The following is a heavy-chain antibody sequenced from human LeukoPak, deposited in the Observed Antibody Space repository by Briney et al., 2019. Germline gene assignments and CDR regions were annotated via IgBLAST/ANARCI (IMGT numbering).Heavy chain of an antibody. D-gene: IGHD1-1*01. J-gene: IGHJ5*02. CDR3: ARDLGWKGFVP. Sequence: SETLSLTCTGSGGSISSYYWSWIRQPPGKGLEWIGYIYYSGSTNYNPSLKSRVTISVDTSKNQFSLKLSSVTAADTAVYYCARDLGWKGFVPWGQGTLVTVSS. CDR2: IYYSGST. V-gene: IGHV4-59*12. CDR1: GGSISSYY.